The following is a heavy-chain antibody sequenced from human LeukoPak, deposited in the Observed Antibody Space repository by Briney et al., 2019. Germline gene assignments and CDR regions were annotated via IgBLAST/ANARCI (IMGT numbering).Heavy chain of an antibody. D-gene: IGHD6-13*01. J-gene: IGHJ5*02. V-gene: IGHV3-7*01. CDR1: GFTFSSYW. CDR2: IKQDGSEK. Sequence: GGSLRLSCAASGFTFSSYWMSWVRQAPGKGLEWVANIKQDGSEKYYVDSVKGRFTISRDNAKNSLYLQMNSLRAEDTAVYYCAREQYSSSWYAFWFDPWGQGTLVTVSS. CDR3: AREQYSSSWYAFWFDP.